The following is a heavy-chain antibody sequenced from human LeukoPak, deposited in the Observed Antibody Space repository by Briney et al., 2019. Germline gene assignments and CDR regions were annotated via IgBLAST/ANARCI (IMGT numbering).Heavy chain of an antibody. J-gene: IGHJ6*02. CDR2: ISSSSSTI. V-gene: IGHV3-48*02. Sequence: GGSLRLSCAASGFTFSSYSMNWVRLAPGKGLEWVSYISSSSSTIYYADSVKGRFTISRDNAKNSLYLQMNSLRDEDTAVYYCASGLHIYYYYGMDVWGQGTLVTVSS. CDR3: ASGLHIYYYYGMDV. CDR1: GFTFSSYS.